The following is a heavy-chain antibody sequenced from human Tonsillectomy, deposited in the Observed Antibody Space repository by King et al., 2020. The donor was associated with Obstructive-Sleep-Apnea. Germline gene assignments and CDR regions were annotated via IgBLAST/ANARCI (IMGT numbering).Heavy chain of an antibody. CDR1: GDSISTYY. Sequence: VQLQESGPGLVKPSETLSLTCTVSGDSISTYYWSWTRQPPGKGLEWIGYSYYSGSTSYNASLKSRVTISVDTSKNQFSLKLRSVTAADTAVYYCARDLGYSYGIDYWGQGTLVTVSS. D-gene: IGHD5-18*01. J-gene: IGHJ4*02. V-gene: IGHV4-59*01. CDR3: ARDLGYSYGIDY. CDR2: SYYSGST.